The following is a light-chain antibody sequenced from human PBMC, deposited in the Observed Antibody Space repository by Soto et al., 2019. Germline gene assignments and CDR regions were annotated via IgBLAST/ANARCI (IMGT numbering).Light chain of an antibody. V-gene: IGKV1-39*01. CDR2: DAS. CDR3: YQRYRTPPT. Sequence: DILMTQSPTTLSSSVGDRVTIICRASQSISSYLNWYQQKPGQAPNLLIYDASTLQSGVPTRFSGSGSGTDITLTISSLQPEDFETYYYYQRYRTPPTFGGGTKVEIK. CDR1: QSISSY. J-gene: IGKJ4*01.